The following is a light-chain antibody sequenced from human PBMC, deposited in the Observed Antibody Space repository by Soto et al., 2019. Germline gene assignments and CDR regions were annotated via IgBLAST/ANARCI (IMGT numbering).Light chain of an antibody. CDR2: RAS. J-gene: IGKJ4*01. V-gene: IGKV4-1*01. Sequence: DIVMTQSPDSLAVSLCERATINCKSSQSVLYSSNNKNYLDWYQQKPGQPPKLLIYRASTRESGVPERFSGSGSGTDFTLSISSLQAEDVEVYYCQQYYSTPLTFGGGTKVDIK. CDR1: QSVLYSSNNKNY. CDR3: QQYYSTPLT.